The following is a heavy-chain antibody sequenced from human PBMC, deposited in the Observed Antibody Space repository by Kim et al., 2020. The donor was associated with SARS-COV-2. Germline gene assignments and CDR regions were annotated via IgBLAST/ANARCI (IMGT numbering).Heavy chain of an antibody. Sequence: PLKGRVTLSVDKSKNPFSLKLSSVTAADTAVYYCAREGYYDMLTGALDYWGQGTLVTVSS. J-gene: IGHJ4*02. D-gene: IGHD3-9*01. V-gene: IGHV4-4*02. CDR3: AREGYYDMLTGALDY.